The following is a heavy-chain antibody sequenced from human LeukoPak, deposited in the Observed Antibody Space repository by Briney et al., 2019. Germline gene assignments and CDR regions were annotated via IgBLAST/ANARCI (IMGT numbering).Heavy chain of an antibody. Sequence: ASVKVSCKASGYTFTGYYMHWVRQAPGQGLEWMGWVNPKSGGTNYAQKFQGRVTMTRDTSISTAYMELSRLRSDGTAVYYCARDVRIAVAAPDYWGQGSLVTVSS. D-gene: IGHD6-19*01. J-gene: IGHJ4*02. CDR1: GYTFTGYY. CDR3: ARDVRIAVAAPDY. V-gene: IGHV1-2*02. CDR2: VNPKSGGT.